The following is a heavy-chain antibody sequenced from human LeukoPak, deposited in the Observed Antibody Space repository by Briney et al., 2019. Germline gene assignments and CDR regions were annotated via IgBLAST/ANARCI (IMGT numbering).Heavy chain of an antibody. CDR3: ARALPAAYGEYYFDY. CDR1: GFTFSSYW. V-gene: IGHV3-7*01. J-gene: IGHJ4*02. D-gene: IGHD2-2*01. CDR2: IKQDGSEK. Sequence: GGSLRLSCAASGFTFSSYWMSWVRQAPGKGLEWVANIKQDGSEKYYVDSVKGRFTISRDNAKNSLYLQMNSLRAEDTAAYYCARALPAAYGEYYFDYWGQGTLVTVSS.